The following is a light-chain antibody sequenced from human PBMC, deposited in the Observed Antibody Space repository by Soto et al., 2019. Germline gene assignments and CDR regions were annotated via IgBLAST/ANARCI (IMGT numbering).Light chain of an antibody. V-gene: IGLV2-11*01. CDR1: SRDVGGYNY. CDR2: DVN. J-gene: IGLJ1*01. Sequence: LTQPRSVSGSPGQSVAISCTGTSRDVGGYNYVSWYQQHPGKAPKLIIYDVNRRPSGVPGRFSGSKSGNTASLTISGLQSDDEADYYCSSYADIYIYVFGPGTKVTVL. CDR3: SSYADIYIYV.